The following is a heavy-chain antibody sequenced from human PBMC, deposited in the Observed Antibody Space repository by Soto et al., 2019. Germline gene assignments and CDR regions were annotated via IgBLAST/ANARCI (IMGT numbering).Heavy chain of an antibody. V-gene: IGHV4-39*01. CDR3: ARYCSSTSCYRTAFDY. CDR1: GGPISSSSYY. D-gene: IGHD2-2*01. CDR2: IYYSGST. Sequence: SETLSLTCTVSGGPISSSSYYWGWIRQPPGKGLEWIGSIYYSGSTYYNPSLKSRVTISVDTSKNQFSLKLSSVTAADTAVYYCARYCSSTSCYRTAFDYWGQGTLVTVSS. J-gene: IGHJ4*02.